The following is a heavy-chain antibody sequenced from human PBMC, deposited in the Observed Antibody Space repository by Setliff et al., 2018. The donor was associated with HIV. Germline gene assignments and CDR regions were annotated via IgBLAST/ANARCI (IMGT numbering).Heavy chain of an antibody. Sequence: SETLSLTCTVSGGSISTYYWSWIRQPPGKGLEWIGSIYFTGSSDNNPSLKSRVTLSVDTSKNQFSLKMRSVTAADTAVYYCATSPAGEILGSRPFYFDYWGQGTLVTVSS. CDR1: GGSISTYY. V-gene: IGHV4-59*12. D-gene: IGHD3-10*01. CDR3: ATSPAGEILGSRPFYFDY. CDR2: IYFTGSS. J-gene: IGHJ4*02.